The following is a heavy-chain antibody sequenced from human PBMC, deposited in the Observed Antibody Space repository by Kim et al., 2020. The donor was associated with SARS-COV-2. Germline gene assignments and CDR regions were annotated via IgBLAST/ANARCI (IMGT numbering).Heavy chain of an antibody. V-gene: IGHV1-69*04. CDR2: IIPFLGIA. J-gene: IGHJ5*02. CDR1: GGTFDSYA. D-gene: IGHD2-15*01. Sequence: SVKVSCKASGGTFDSYAINWVRQAPGQGLEWMGRIIPFLGIANFAQKFQGRVTITADKSTTTAYMELSSLRFEDTAVYYCAREERGRGISPFDPWGQGTLVTVSS. CDR3: AREERGRGISPFDP.